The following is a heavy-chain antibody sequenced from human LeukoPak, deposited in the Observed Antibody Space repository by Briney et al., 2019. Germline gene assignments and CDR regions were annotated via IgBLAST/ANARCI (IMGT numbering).Heavy chain of an antibody. Sequence: PSETLSLTCTVSGGSISSYYWSWIRRPPGKGLEWIGYIYYSGTTNYNPSLKSRVIISVDTSKNQFSLQLSPVIAADTAVYYCARVGVDYSGNVIKYYFDYWGQGTLVTVSS. V-gene: IGHV4-59*01. CDR3: ARVGVDYSGNVIKYYFDY. CDR1: GGSISSYY. CDR2: IYYSGTT. D-gene: IGHD4-23*01. J-gene: IGHJ4*02.